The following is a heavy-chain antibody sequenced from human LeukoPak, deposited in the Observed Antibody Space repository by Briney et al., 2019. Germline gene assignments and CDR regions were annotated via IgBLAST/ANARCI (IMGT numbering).Heavy chain of an antibody. V-gene: IGHV1-2*02. CDR2: ISPNTGDT. D-gene: IGHD6-13*01. Sequence: ASVKVSFKASAYTFSGYYMHWVRQAPGQGPEWMGWISPNTGDTNYVPKFQGRVTMTRDTPISTAYMELSSLTYDDTAVYFCARRSRSWSFDFWGQGTLVTVSS. CDR1: AYTFSGYY. J-gene: IGHJ4*02. CDR3: ARRSRSWSFDF.